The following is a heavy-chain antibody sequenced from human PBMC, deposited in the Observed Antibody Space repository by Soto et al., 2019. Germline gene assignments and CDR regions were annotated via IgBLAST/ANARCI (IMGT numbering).Heavy chain of an antibody. J-gene: IGHJ5*02. Sequence: QVQLQESGPGLVKPSQTLSLTCTVSGGSISSGDYYWSWIRQPPGKGLEWIGYIYYSGSTYYNPSLKSRVTISVDTSKNQFSLKLSSVTAADTAVYYCASNYYGSGSYYNWFDPWGQGTLVTVSS. CDR2: IYYSGST. D-gene: IGHD3-10*01. V-gene: IGHV4-30-4*01. CDR1: GGSISSGDYY. CDR3: ASNYYGSGSYYNWFDP.